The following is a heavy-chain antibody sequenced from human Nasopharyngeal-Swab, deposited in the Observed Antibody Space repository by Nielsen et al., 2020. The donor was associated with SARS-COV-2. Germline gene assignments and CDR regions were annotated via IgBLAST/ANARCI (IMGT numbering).Heavy chain of an antibody. CDR3: ARANPRSCTDGVCFRSQVYNWFDP. D-gene: IGHD2-8*01. CDR2: IIPMFGTA. CDR1: GDTFSSSA. J-gene: IGHJ5*02. V-gene: IGHV1-69*06. Sequence: SVKVSCKASGDTFSSSAITWVRQAPGQGLEWMGGIIPMFGTADYAQKFQGRVTITADRSTSTAYMEMNSLRSEDTAVYYCARANPRSCTDGVCFRSQVYNWFDPWGQGTLVNVSS.